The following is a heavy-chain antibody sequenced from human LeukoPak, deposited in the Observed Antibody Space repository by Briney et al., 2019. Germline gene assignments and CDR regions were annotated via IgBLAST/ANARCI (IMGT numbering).Heavy chain of an antibody. V-gene: IGHV4-59*12. CDR1: GGSISSYY. J-gene: IGHJ4*02. Sequence: SETLSLTCTVSGGSISSYYWSWIRQPPGKGLEWIGYIYYSGSTNYNPSLKSRVTISVDTSKNQFSLKLSSVTAADTAVYYCARRTFFSGFRYWGQGTLVTVSS. CDR3: ARRTFFSGFRY. D-gene: IGHD2/OR15-2a*01. CDR2: IYYSGST.